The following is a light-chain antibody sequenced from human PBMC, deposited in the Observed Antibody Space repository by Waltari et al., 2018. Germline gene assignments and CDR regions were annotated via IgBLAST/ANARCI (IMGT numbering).Light chain of an antibody. CDR1: ALSRQY. V-gene: IGLV3-10*01. CDR3: YSSDNSGFYKL. CDR2: EDS. J-gene: IGLJ2*01. Sequence: SHELTQPPSVSVSPGQTARITCSGDALSRQYAYWYQQKSGQAPVLVIYEDSKRPSGIPERLSGSGSGTMATLTISGAQVDDEADYYCYSSDNSGFYKLFGGGTKLTVL.